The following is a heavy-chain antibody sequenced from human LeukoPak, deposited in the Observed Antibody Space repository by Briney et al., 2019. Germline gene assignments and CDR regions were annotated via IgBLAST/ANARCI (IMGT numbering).Heavy chain of an antibody. CDR3: ARLVEAEDIVARHPTGWFDP. V-gene: IGHV4-59*01. J-gene: IGHJ5*02. CDR1: GGSISSYY. CDR2: IHHSGSS. D-gene: IGHD5-12*01. Sequence: SETLSLTRTVSGGSISSYYWSWIRQPPGKGLEWIGYIHHSGSSNYNPSLKSRVTMSVDTSKNQFSLKLNSVTAADTAVYYCARLVEAEDIVARHPTGWFDPWGQGTLVTVSS.